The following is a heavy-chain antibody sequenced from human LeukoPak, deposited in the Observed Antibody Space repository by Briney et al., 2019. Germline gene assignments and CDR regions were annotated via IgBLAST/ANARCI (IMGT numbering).Heavy chain of an antibody. V-gene: IGHV3-48*04. CDR3: ARGCGLQSHYDSRCRYFDD. Sequence: GGSLRLSCAASGLSFSDYSMEWVRQAPGKGLEWISYISSSSATIYYAGSVRGRFTTSRDNAKNSLYLQMNSLRAEDTAVYYCARGCGLQSHYDSRCRYFDDWGQGTLVTVSS. D-gene: IGHD3-22*01. CDR2: ISSSSATI. CDR1: GLSFSDYS. J-gene: IGHJ4*02.